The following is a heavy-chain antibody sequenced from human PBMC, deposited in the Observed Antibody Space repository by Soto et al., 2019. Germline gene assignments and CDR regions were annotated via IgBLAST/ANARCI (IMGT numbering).Heavy chain of an antibody. CDR1: GGSFIGYY. Sequence: SEALSLTCAVYGGSFIGYYWRWIRQPPGKGLEWIGEINHSGSTNYNPSLKSRVTISVDTSKNQFSLKLSSVTAADTAVYYCARAVWFGELYPVYYYYCGMDVWGQGTTVT. D-gene: IGHD3-10*01. J-gene: IGHJ6*02. CDR3: ARAVWFGELYPVYYYYCGMDV. CDR2: INHSGST. V-gene: IGHV4-34*01.